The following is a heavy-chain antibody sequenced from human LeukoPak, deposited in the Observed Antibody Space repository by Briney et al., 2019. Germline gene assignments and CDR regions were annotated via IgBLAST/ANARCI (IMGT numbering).Heavy chain of an antibody. CDR2: INTNGRTI. D-gene: IGHD5-18*01. CDR3: ARDESRLPDY. CDR1: GFIFSSYE. J-gene: IGHJ4*02. Sequence: GGSLRLSCAASGFIFSSYEVNWVRQAPGKGLEWLSYINTNGRTIYYADSVKGRFTISRDNAKNSLYPQMNSLRAEDTAVYYCARDESRLPDYWGQGTLVTVSS. V-gene: IGHV3-48*03.